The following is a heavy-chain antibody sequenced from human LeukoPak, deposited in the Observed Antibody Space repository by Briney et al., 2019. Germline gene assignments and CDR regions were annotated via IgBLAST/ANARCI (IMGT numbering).Heavy chain of an antibody. D-gene: IGHD6-19*01. V-gene: IGHV3-23*01. CDR1: GFTFSSYT. CDR3: AKSPLAVAGTGNWFDP. Sequence: PGGSLRLSCAASGFTFSSYTMSWVRQAPGKGLEWVSAISHTSEYTYHADSVKGRFTISRDNSKNTLFLQMNNLRAEDTAVYYCAKSPLAVAGTGNWFDPWGQGTLVTVSS. J-gene: IGHJ5*02. CDR2: ISHTSEYT.